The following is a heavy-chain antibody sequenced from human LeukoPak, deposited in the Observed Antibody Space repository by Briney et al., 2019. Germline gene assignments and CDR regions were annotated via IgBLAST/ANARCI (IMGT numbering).Heavy chain of an antibody. CDR2: ISSGSKYI. V-gene: IGHV3-21*01. Sequence: GGSLRLSCAASGFTFSSYAMHWVRQAPGKGLEWVSSISSGSKYIYNADSVKGRFTISRDNAKNSLYLQMNSLRAEDTAVYYCARALSYSYGSMDFWGQGALVIVSS. D-gene: IGHD5-18*01. J-gene: IGHJ4*02. CDR1: GFTFSSYA. CDR3: ARALSYSYGSMDF.